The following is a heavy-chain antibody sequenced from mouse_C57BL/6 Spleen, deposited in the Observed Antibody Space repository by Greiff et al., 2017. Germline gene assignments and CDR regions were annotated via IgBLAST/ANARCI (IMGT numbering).Heavy chain of an antibody. CDR2: IDPSDSYT. V-gene: IGHV1-59*01. CDR3: ARSRGYDGYSPFAY. CDR1: GYTFTSYW. J-gene: IGHJ3*01. Sequence: VQLQQPGAELVRPGTSVKLSCKASGYTFTSYWMHWVKQRPGQGLEWIGVIDPSDSYTNYNQKFKGKATLTVDTSSSTAYMQLSSLTSEDSAVYYCARSRGYDGYSPFAYWGQGTLVTVSA. D-gene: IGHD2-3*01.